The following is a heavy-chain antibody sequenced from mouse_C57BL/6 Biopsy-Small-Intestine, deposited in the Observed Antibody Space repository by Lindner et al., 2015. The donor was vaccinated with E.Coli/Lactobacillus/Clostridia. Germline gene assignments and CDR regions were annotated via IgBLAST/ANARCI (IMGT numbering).Heavy chain of an antibody. D-gene: IGHD2-4*01. J-gene: IGHJ3*01. CDR1: GYAFSSYW. V-gene: IGHV1-80*01. Sequence: VQLQESGAELVKPGASVKISCKASGYAFSSYWMNWVKQRPGKGLEWIGQIYPGDGDTNYNGKFKCKATLTADKSSSTAHMQLSSLTSEDSAVYFCARSGYDFSFAYWGQGTLVTVSA. CDR3: ARSGYDFSFAY. CDR2: IYPGDGDT.